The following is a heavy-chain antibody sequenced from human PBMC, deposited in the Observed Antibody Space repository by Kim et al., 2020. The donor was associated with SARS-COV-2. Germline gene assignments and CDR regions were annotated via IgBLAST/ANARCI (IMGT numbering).Heavy chain of an antibody. Sequence: GGSLRRSCAASGFTFSDYYMSWIRQAPGKGLEWVSYISSSGSTIYYADSVKGRFTISRDNAKNSLYLQMNSLRAEDTAVYYCARGDYYDSSEDYYYGMDVWGQGTTVTVSS. J-gene: IGHJ6*02. V-gene: IGHV3-11*01. CDR2: ISSSGSTI. CDR1: GFTFSDYY. D-gene: IGHD3-22*01. CDR3: ARGDYYDSSEDYYYGMDV.